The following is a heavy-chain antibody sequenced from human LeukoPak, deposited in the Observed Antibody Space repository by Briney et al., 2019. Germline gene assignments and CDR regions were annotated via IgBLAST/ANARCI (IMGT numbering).Heavy chain of an antibody. CDR1: GGSISNFY. CDR2: LYNKRTT. Sequence: PSETLSLTCAVSGGSISNFYWSWIRQPPGKGLEWIGYLYNKRTTDYNPSLKSRVTISVDTSKNQFSLKLSSVTAADTAVYYCPRDKEQSGYRMDVWGQGTTVTVSS. J-gene: IGHJ6*02. V-gene: IGHV4-59*01. D-gene: IGHD6-19*01. CDR3: PRDKEQSGYRMDV.